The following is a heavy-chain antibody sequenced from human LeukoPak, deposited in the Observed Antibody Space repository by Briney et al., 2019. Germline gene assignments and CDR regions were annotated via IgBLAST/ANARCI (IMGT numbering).Heavy chain of an antibody. Sequence: GGSLRLSCAASGFTVNNNYMSWVRQAPGKGREWVSVIYSDGSTFYANSVKGRSTISKDNSKNTLYLQMDSLRAEDTAVYYCARDSSGPAYWGQGTLVTVSS. CDR1: GFTVNNNY. D-gene: IGHD6-19*01. CDR3: ARDSSGPAY. CDR2: IYSDGST. V-gene: IGHV3-53*01. J-gene: IGHJ4*02.